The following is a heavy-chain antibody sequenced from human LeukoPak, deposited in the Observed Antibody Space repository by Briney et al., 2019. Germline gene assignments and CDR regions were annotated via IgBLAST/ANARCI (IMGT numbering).Heavy chain of an antibody. V-gene: IGHV3-15*07. Sequence: GGSLRLSCAASGFTFSNAWMDWVRQAPGKGLKWVGRIKSKTDGGTTDYAAPVKGRFTISRDDSKNTLYLQINSLKPEDTAVYYCTTVGNMGLFPVDWGQGTLVTVSS. CDR1: GFTFSNAW. CDR2: IKSKTDGGTT. D-gene: IGHD2/OR15-2a*01. CDR3: TTVGNMGLFPVD. J-gene: IGHJ4*02.